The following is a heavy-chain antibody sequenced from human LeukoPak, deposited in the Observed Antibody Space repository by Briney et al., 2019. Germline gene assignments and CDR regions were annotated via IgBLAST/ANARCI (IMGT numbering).Heavy chain of an antibody. CDR1: GFTFSSYA. D-gene: IGHD3-3*01. J-gene: IGHJ4*02. Sequence: GGSLRLSCAASGFTFSSYAMHWVRQAPGKGLEWVAVISYDGSNKYYADSVKGRFTISRDNSKNTLYLQMNSLRAEDTAVYYCARESLRFLEWLLHYWGQGTLVTVSS. V-gene: IGHV3-30*04. CDR3: ARESLRFLEWLLHY. CDR2: ISYDGSNK.